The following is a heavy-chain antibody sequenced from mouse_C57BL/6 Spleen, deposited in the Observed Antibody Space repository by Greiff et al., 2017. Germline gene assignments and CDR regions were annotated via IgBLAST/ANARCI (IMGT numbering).Heavy chain of an antibody. CDR1: GYTFTSYD. V-gene: IGHV1-85*01. D-gene: IGHD1-1*01. CDR3: AIEIVTSEAAMDY. CDR2: IYPRDGST. J-gene: IGHJ4*01. Sequence: QVQLKESGPELVKPGASVKLSCKASGYTFTSYDINWVKQRPGQGLEWIGWIYPRDGSTKYNEKFKGKATLTVDTSSSTAYMELHSLTSEDSAVXFCAIEIVTSEAAMDYWGQGTSVTVSS.